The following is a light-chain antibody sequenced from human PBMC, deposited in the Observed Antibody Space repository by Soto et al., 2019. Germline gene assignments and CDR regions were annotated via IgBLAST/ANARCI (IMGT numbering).Light chain of an antibody. CDR2: GTS. CDR1: QSISRS. J-gene: IGKJ4*01. V-gene: IGKV3-15*01. Sequence: EIVLTQSPAILSVSPGERATLSYRASQSISRSLAWYQQKPGQGPSLLIYGTSARAGGVPARFSGGGSGTEFTLTITSLQSEDFAVYYCQQYNNWPRATFGGGTKVDIK. CDR3: QQYNNWPRAT.